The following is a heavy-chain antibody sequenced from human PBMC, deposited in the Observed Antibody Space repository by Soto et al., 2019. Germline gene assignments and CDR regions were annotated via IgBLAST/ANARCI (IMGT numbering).Heavy chain of an antibody. Sequence: GASVKVSCKASGYTFTGYYMHWVRQAPGQGLEWMGGIIPIFGTANYAQKFQGRVTITADESTSTAYMELSSLRSEDTAVYYCARDAGGYSGYDPDYWGQGTLVTVSS. CDR3: ARDAGGYSGYDPDY. J-gene: IGHJ4*02. CDR1: GYTFTGYY. V-gene: IGHV1-69*13. D-gene: IGHD5-12*01. CDR2: IIPIFGTA.